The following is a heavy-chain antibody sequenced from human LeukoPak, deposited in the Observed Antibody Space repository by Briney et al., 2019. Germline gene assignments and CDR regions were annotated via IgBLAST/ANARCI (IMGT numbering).Heavy chain of an antibody. Sequence: GGSLRLSCAASGFTFSSYWMSWVRQAPGKGLEWVANIKQDGSEKYYVDSVKGRFTISRDNAKNSLYLQMNSLRAEDTAVYYCARDDYDTLTGRNYYFDYWGQGTLVTVSS. V-gene: IGHV3-7*05. J-gene: IGHJ4*02. CDR3: ARDDYDTLTGRNYYFDY. CDR1: GFTFSSYW. D-gene: IGHD3-9*01. CDR2: IKQDGSEK.